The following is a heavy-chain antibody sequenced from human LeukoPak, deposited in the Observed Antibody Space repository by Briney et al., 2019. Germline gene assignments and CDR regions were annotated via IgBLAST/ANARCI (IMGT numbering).Heavy chain of an antibody. V-gene: IGHV1-2*01. J-gene: IGHJ4*02. CDR3: ARGRGGATTGFDH. Sequence: ASVKVSCKASGYTFSGYYMHWVRQAPGQGLESMGWINSNSGARNFAPKFQGRVTFSRDNSISTAYMELSSLRSDDTVIYYCARGRGGATTGFDHWGQGTLVTVSS. CDR2: INSNSGAR. D-gene: IGHD1-26*01. CDR1: GYTFSGYY.